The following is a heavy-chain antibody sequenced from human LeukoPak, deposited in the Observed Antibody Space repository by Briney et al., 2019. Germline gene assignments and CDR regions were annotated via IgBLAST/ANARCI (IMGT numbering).Heavy chain of an antibody. Sequence: ASVKVSCKASGYTFTGYYMHWVRQAPGQGLEWMGWINPNSGGTNSAQKFQGRVTMTRDTSISTAYMELSRLRSDDTAVYYCARVAAGYCSSTSCRQFDYWGQGTLVTVSS. CDR3: ARVAAGYCSSTSCRQFDY. J-gene: IGHJ4*02. CDR1: GYTFTGYY. D-gene: IGHD2-2*03. CDR2: INPNSGGT. V-gene: IGHV1-2*02.